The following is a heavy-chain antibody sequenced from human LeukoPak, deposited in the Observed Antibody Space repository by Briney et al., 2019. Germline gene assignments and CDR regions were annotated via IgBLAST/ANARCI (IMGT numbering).Heavy chain of an antibody. CDR1: GFTFSSYG. D-gene: IGHD2-2*01. V-gene: IGHV3-30*02. J-gene: IGHJ6*03. CDR3: AKDSRRGCSSTSCYYYYMDV. CDR2: IRYDGSNK. Sequence: PGGSLRLSCAASGFTFSSYGMHWVRQAPGKGLEWVAFIRYDGSNKYYADSVKGRFTISRDNSKNTLYLQMNSLRAEDTAVYYCAKDSRRGCSSTSCYYYYMDVWGKGTTVTISS.